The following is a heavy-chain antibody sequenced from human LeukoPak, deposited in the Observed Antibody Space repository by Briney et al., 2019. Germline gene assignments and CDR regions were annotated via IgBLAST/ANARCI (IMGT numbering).Heavy chain of an antibody. J-gene: IGHJ4*02. CDR1: GYSFISYG. CDR2: ISPYNGNT. V-gene: IGHV1-18*01. D-gene: IGHD1-14*01. Sequence: ASVEVSCKASGYSFISYGLYWVRQAPGQGLEWMGWISPYNGNTNYAQNLQGRVTMTTDTSTSTAYMEQRSLRSDDTAVYYCARVDNGGFTWSLYYFDYWGQGTLVTASS. CDR3: ARVDNGGFTWSLYYFDY.